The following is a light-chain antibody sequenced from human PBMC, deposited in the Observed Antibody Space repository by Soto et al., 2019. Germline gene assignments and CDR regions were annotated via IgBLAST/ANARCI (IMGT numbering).Light chain of an antibody. J-gene: IGKJ4*01. CDR1: QSVNIY. CDR3: QQYDGWPRLT. V-gene: IGKV3D-15*01. Sequence: GLAQYPTPLSLSPGEGATLSCRASQSVNIYLAWYQQKPGQAPRLLIFGASSRATGIPARFSGSGSGTEFNLTISSLQSEDFSAYFWQQYDGWPRLTFAGRAKVDI. CDR2: GAS.